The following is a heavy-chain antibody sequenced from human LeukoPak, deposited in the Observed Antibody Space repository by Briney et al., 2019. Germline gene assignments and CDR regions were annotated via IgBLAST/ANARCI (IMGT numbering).Heavy chain of an antibody. D-gene: IGHD3-22*01. Sequence: GASVKVSCKASGYTFTSYGISWVRQAPGQGLEWMGWISAYNGNTNYAQNLQGRVTMTTDTSTSTAYMELRSLRSDDTAVYYCARGQDYYDSSGYWGYWGQGTLVTVSS. CDR2: ISAYNGNT. V-gene: IGHV1-18*04. CDR3: ARGQDYYDSSGYWGY. J-gene: IGHJ4*02. CDR1: GYTFTSYG.